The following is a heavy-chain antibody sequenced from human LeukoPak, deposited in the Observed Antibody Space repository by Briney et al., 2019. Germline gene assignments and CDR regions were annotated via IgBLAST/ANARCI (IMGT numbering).Heavy chain of an antibody. J-gene: IGHJ6*04. CDR3: ARAFYDRGSWDV. D-gene: IGHD2/OR15-2a*01. Sequence: GASVKVSCKASGYTFTSYGISWVRQAPGQGLEWMGWISAYNGNTNYPQKLQGRVTMTTDTSTSTAYMELSSLRSEDTGVYYCARAFYDRGSWDVWGKGTTVSISS. CDR2: ISAYNGNT. CDR1: GYTFTSYG. V-gene: IGHV1-18*01.